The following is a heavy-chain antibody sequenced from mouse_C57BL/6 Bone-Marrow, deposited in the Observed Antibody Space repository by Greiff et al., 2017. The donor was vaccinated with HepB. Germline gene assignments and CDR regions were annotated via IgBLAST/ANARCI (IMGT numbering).Heavy chain of an antibody. Sequence: EVQLQQSGAELVKPGASVKLSCTASGFNIKDYYMHWVKQRTEQGLEWIGRIDPDDGETKYAQKFQGKATITADTSSNTAYLQLSSLTSEDTAVYYCARSANTTVGVGYLDVWGTGTTVTVSS. V-gene: IGHV14-2*01. D-gene: IGHD1-1*01. CDR1: GFNIKDYY. CDR3: ARSANTTVGVGYLDV. J-gene: IGHJ1*03. CDR2: IDPDDGET.